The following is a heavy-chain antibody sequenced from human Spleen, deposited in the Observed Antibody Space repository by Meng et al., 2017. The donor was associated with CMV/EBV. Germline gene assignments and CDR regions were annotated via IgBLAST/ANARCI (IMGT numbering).Heavy chain of an antibody. CDR1: GFNVSSSG. V-gene: IGHV3-30*04. J-gene: IGHJ3*02. CDR3: ARQEYGFDI. CDR2: ISYDGTDK. Sequence: RISCKGSGFNVSSSGMHWVHQAPGKGLDWMAAISYDGTDKYYADSVKGRFSISRDNSKNTLYLQMSSLRSEDSAVYYCARQEYGFDIWGQGTMVTVSS.